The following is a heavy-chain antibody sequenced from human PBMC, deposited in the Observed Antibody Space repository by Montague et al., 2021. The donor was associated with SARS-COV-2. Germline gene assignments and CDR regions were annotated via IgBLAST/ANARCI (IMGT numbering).Heavy chain of an antibody. J-gene: IGHJ3*02. CDR3: ARYSYSGTYFGLNDAFDI. D-gene: IGHD1-26*01. CDR1: GDSVASHSAA. Sequence: CAISGDSVASHSAAWNWNGQSPSRGQEWLGRTCYRSEWYFDYVISLRGRITINPDTSKNQFSLQLDSVTLDNTAVYYCARYSYSGTYFGLNDAFDIWGQGTLVTVSS. CDR2: TCYRSEWYF. V-gene: IGHV6-1*01.